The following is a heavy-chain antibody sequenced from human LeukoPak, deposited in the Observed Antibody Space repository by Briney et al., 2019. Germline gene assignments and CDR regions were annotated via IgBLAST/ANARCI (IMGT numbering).Heavy chain of an antibody. CDR1: GGSISSYY. CDR2: IYYSGST. J-gene: IGHJ4*02. V-gene: IGHV4-59*12. D-gene: IGHD3-3*01. Sequence: SETLSLTCTVSGGSISSYYWSWIRQPPGKGLEWIGYIYYSGSTNYNPSLKSRVTISVDTSKNQFSLKLSSVTAADTAVYYCARISDFWTHTHFDYWGQGTLVTVSS. CDR3: ARISDFWTHTHFDY.